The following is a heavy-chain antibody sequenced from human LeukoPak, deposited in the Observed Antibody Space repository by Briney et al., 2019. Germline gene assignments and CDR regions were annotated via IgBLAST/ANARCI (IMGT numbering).Heavy chain of an antibody. Sequence: ASVTVSCKASGYTFTSYYMHWVRQAPGQGLEWMGIINPSGGSTIYAQKFQGRVTMTRDMSTSTVYMELSSLRSEDTAVYYCARDYYDSSGYYHLPLYYFDYWGQGTLVTVSS. CDR2: INPSGGST. D-gene: IGHD3-22*01. CDR3: ARDYYDSSGYYHLPLYYFDY. CDR1: GYTFTSYY. V-gene: IGHV1-46*01. J-gene: IGHJ4*02.